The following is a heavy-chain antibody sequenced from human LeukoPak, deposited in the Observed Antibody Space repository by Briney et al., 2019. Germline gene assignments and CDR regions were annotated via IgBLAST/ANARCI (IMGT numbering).Heavy chain of an antibody. CDR1: GYTFTSYG. J-gene: IGHJ6*04. CDR2: MNPNSGNP. V-gene: IGHV1-8*01. Sequence: ASVTVSCTGSGYTFTSYGINWVRLRPGQGLERMGWMNPNSGNPGYAQKFQGRVTMTRNTSISTAYREMSSLRSEDTAVYYCARHIIDVGGEETTVTVSS. CDR3: ARHIIDV. D-gene: IGHD2-21*01.